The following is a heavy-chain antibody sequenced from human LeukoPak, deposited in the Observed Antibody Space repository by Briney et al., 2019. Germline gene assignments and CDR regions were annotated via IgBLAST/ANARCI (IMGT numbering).Heavy chain of an antibody. CDR2: ISSGGSNG. D-gene: IGHD3-10*01. V-gene: IGHV3-30*14. J-gene: IGHJ5*02. Sequence: GGSLRLSCAASGFTFSSYAMHWVRQAPGKGLEWLAVISSGGSNGHYADSVKGRFTVSRDNSKNTLYLQMDSLRVEDTAVYYCATTSSYYYGSGSYYTTDNWFDPWGQGTLVTVSS. CDR1: GFTFSSYA. CDR3: ATTSSYYYGSGSYYTTDNWFDP.